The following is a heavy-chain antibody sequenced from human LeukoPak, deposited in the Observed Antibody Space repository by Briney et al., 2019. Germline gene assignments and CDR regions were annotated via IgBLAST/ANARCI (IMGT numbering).Heavy chain of an antibody. CDR2: ISGSGGST. Sequence: GGSLTLSCAASGFTFSSYAMNWVRQAPGKGLEWVSGISGSGGSTYYADSVKGRFTISRDNSKNTLYLQMNSLRAEDTAVYYCAKVAVAGTSSHLSPFDYWGQGTLVTVSS. V-gene: IGHV3-23*01. D-gene: IGHD6-19*01. J-gene: IGHJ4*02. CDR3: AKVAVAGTSSHLSPFDY. CDR1: GFTFSSYA.